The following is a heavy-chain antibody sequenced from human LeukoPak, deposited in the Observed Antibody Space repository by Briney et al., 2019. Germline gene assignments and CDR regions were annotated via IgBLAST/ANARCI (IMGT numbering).Heavy chain of an antibody. CDR1: GYSFTSYW. CDR3: ARLSYYDFWSGYSSAFDY. J-gene: IGHJ4*02. CDR2: IYPGDSDT. Sequence: GESLKISCKGSGYSFTSYWIGWVRQMPGKGLEWMGIIYPGDSDTRYSPSFQGQVTISADKSISTAYLQWSSLKASDTAMYYCARLSYYDFWSGYSSAFDYWGQGTLVTVSS. V-gene: IGHV5-51*01. D-gene: IGHD3-3*01.